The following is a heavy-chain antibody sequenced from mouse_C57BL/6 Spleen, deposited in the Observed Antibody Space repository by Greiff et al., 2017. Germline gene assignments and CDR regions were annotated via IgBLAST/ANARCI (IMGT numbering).Heavy chain of an antibody. CDR3: ARSDYDYDEFAY. CDR1: GYTFTSYW. V-gene: IGHV1-64*01. D-gene: IGHD2-4*01. CDR2: IHPNSGST. Sequence: QVQLQQPGAELVKPGASVKLSCKASGYTFTSYWMHWVKQRPGQGLEWIGMIHPNSGSTNYNEKFNGKATFTADTSSNTPYMQLSSLTTEDTAIYYCARSDYDYDEFAYWGQGTLVTVSA. J-gene: IGHJ3*01.